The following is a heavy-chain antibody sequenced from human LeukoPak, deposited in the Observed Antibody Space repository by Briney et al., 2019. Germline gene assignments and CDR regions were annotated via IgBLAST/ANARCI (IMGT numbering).Heavy chain of an antibody. J-gene: IGHJ4*02. CDR2: IYYTGST. CDR3: GGRKLGNDY. V-gene: IGHV4-59*02. D-gene: IGHD7-27*01. CDR1: GGSVSDYY. Sequence: SETLSLTCTVSGGSVSDYYWSWIRQSPGKGLEWIGYIYYTGSTSYNPSLRSRVTMSADTSNNHFSLQLSSVTAADTAVYYCGGRKLGNDYLGQGNLVTVSP.